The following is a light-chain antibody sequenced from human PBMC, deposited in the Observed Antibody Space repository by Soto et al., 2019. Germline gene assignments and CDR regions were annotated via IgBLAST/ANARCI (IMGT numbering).Light chain of an antibody. J-gene: IGLJ3*02. V-gene: IGLV1-36*01. Sequence: QAVLTQPPSVSESPRQRVTISCTGTSSNIGNNAVNWYKQLPGKAPKLLIYYDDLLHSGVSDRFSGSKSGTSASLAISGIQSEDEADYYCAAWDARLNGWVFGGGTQLPVL. CDR1: SSNIGNNA. CDR2: YDD. CDR3: AAWDARLNGWV.